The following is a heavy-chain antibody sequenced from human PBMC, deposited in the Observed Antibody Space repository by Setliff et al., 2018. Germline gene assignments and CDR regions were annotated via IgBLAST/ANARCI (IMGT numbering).Heavy chain of an antibody. CDR2: ISTSSSTI. V-gene: IGHV3-48*01. D-gene: IGHD6-13*01. Sequence: GGSLRLSCAASGFTFSNSDMSWVRQAPGKGLEWVSTISTSSSTIYNADSVKGRFTISRDNANHSLYLQMNSLRAEDTAFYYCARSTAAGIDYWGQGTLVTVSS. J-gene: IGHJ4*02. CDR3: ARSTAAGIDY. CDR1: GFTFSNSD.